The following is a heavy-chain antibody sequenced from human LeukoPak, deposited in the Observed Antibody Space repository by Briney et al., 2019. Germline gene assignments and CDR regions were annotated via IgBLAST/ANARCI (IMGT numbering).Heavy chain of an antibody. V-gene: IGHV4-38-2*01. J-gene: IGHJ5*02. CDR2: IYHSGST. CDR1: GYSISSGYY. Sequence: PSETLSLTCAVSGYSISSGYYWGWIRQPPGKGLEWIGSIYHSGSTYYNPSLMSRVTISVDTSKNQFSLKLSSVTAADTAVYYCASSDTGYNWFDPWGQGTLVTVSS. D-gene: IGHD5-18*01. CDR3: ASSDTGYNWFDP.